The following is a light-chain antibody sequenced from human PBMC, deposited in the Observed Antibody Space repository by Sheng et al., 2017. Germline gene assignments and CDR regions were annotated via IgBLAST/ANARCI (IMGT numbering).Light chain of an antibody. J-gene: IGKJ2*01. CDR2: RAS. CDR1: QSIGDW. V-gene: IGKV1-5*03. Sequence: DIQMTQFPSTLSASVGDRVTITCRASQSIGDWLAWYQQKPGKAPRLLIYRASSLETGVPSRFSGSGSGTEFTLTISSLQPDDFATYYCQQYDSYLSTFGQGTKLEIK. CDR3: QQYDSYLST.